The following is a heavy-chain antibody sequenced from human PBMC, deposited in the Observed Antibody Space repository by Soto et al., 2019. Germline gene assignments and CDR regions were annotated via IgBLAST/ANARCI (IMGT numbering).Heavy chain of an antibody. CDR1: GYSFTSYW. CDR2: IDPSDSYT. Sequence: GESLKISCKGSGYSFTSYWISWVRQMPGKGLEWMGRIDPSDSYTNYSPSFQGHVTISADKSISTAYLQWSSLKASDTAMYYCARSLSGSYPTYHGMDVWGQGTTVTVSS. V-gene: IGHV5-10-1*01. J-gene: IGHJ6*02. D-gene: IGHD1-26*01. CDR3: ARSLSGSYPTYHGMDV.